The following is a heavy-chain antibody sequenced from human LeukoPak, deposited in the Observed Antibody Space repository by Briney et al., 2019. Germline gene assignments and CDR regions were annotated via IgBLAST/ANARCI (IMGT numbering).Heavy chain of an antibody. CDR1: GYTFTSYA. V-gene: IGHV1-3*03. D-gene: IGHD3-16*01. CDR3: ARDPPRSGYDYVWGSLVPIAYFDY. CDR2: INAGNGNT. J-gene: IGHJ4*02. Sequence: ASVKVSCKASGYTFTSYAMHWVRQAPGQRLEWMGWINAGNGNTKYSQEFQGRVTITRDTSASTAYMELSSLRSEDMAVYYCARDPPRSGYDYVWGSLVPIAYFDYWGQGTLVTVSS.